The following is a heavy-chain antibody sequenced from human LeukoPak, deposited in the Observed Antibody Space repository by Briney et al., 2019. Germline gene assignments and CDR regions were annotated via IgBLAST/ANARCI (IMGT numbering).Heavy chain of an antibody. CDR3: ARHTMIVSAWGYYYFDY. CDR2: IYYSGST. Sequence: SETLSLTCTVSGGSISSYYWSWIRQPPGRGLEWSGYIYYSGSTNYNPSLKSRVTISVDTSKNQFSLKLSSVTAADTAVYYCARHTMIVSAWGYYYFDYWGQGTLVTVSS. V-gene: IGHV4-59*08. J-gene: IGHJ4*02. D-gene: IGHD3-22*01. CDR1: GGSISSYY.